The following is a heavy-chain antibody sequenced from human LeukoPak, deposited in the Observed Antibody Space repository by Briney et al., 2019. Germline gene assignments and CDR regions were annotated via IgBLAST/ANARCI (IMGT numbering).Heavy chain of an antibody. V-gene: IGHV3-33*01. D-gene: IGHD5-12*01. CDR1: GFTFSSYG. Sequence: GGSLRLSCAASGFTFSSYGMHWVRQAPGKGLEWVAVIWYDGSNKYYADSVKGRFTISRDNSKNTLYLQMNSLRAEDTAVYYCAREGLRRAFDIWGQGTMVTVS. J-gene: IGHJ3*02. CDR3: AREGLRRAFDI. CDR2: IWYDGSNK.